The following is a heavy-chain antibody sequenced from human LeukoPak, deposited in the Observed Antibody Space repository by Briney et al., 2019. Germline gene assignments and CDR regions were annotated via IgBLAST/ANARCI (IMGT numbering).Heavy chain of an antibody. CDR1: GFTFDAYA. CDR3: AREGIIWGTYRYFDY. Sequence: GGSLRLSCAASGFTFDAYAMNWVRQAPGKGLEWLSYITSSSSTIYYADSVKGRFTISRDNAKNSLYLQMNSLRAEDTAVCYCAREGIIWGTYRYFDYWGQGTLVTVSS. J-gene: IGHJ4*02. V-gene: IGHV3-48*01. D-gene: IGHD3-16*02. CDR2: ITSSSSTI.